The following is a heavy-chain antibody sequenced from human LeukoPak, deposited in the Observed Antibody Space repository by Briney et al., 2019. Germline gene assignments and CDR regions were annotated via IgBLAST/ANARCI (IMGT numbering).Heavy chain of an antibody. CDR1: RGTFSSYA. J-gene: IGHJ6*03. Sequence: ASVKVSCKASRGTFSSYAISWVREAPGHVLEWMGSIIPIIGTANYAQKFQGRVTMTTDESTSTAYMELSSLRSEDTAVYYCARVTSPYYYYMDVWGKGTTVTVSS. CDR3: ARVTSPYYYYMDV. V-gene: IGHV1-69*05. CDR2: IIPIIGTA.